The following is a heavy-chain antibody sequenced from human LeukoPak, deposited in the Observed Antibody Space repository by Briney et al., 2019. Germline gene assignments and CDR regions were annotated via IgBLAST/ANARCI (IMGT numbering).Heavy chain of an antibody. CDR3: ARDWYPGGKTDY. V-gene: IGHV3-53*01. J-gene: IGHJ4*02. CDR1: GFTVSSNY. D-gene: IGHD1-26*01. Sequence: GGSLRLYCASSGFTVSSNYMSWVRQAPGKGLEWVSVIYSGGSTYYADSVKGRFTISRDNSKNTLYLQMNSLRAEDTAVYYCARDWYPGGKTDYWGQGTLVTVSS. CDR2: IYSGGST.